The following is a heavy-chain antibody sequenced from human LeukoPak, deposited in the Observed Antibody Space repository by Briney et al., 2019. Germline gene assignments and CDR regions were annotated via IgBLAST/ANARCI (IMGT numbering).Heavy chain of an antibody. J-gene: IGHJ4*02. CDR2: IKSKAHGGTT. CDR1: GFTFSNAW. Sequence: GGSLRLSCAASGFTFSNAWMSWVRQAPGKGLEWIGRIKSKAHGGTTDYAAPVKGRFTISRDDSKNTLYLQMNSLKTEDTAEYYCTTSTLFSGSYPDDYWGQGTLVTVSS. CDR3: TTSTLFSGSYPDDY. V-gene: IGHV3-15*01. D-gene: IGHD1-26*01.